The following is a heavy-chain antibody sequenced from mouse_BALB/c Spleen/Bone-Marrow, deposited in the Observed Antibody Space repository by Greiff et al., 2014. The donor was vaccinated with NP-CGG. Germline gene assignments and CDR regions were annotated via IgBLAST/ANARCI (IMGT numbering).Heavy chain of an antibody. Sequence: VKLVESGAELVRPGVSVKISCKGSGYTFTDYAMHWEKQSHAKSLEWIGVISTYYGDASYNQKFKGKATMTVDKSSSTAYMELARLTSEDSAIYYCARRGRYDGFDYWGQGTTLTVSS. V-gene: IGHV1S137*01. D-gene: IGHD2-14*01. CDR2: ISTYYGDA. CDR3: ARRGRYDGFDY. J-gene: IGHJ2*01. CDR1: GYTFTDYA.